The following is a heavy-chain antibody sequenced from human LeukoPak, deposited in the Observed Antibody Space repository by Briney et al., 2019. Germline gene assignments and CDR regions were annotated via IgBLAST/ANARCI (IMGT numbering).Heavy chain of an antibody. J-gene: IGHJ4*02. CDR1: GFTFSDYW. CDR2: IKQDGSEK. Sequence: GGSLRLSCAASGFTFSDYWMSWVRQAPGKGLEWVANIKQDGSEKFYVDSVKGRFTISRDNAKSSLYLQMNTLRAEDTAVYYCAGDDQLEPHDYWGQGTLVTVSS. D-gene: IGHD1-1*01. V-gene: IGHV3-7*04. CDR3: AGDDQLEPHDY.